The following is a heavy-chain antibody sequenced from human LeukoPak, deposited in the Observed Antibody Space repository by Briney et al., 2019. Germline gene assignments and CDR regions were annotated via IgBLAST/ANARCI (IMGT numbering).Heavy chain of an antibody. Sequence: SETLSLTCTVSGGSISSYYWSWIRQPPGKALEWIGYIYYTGSTNYNPSLRSRVTISVDTSRNQFSLKLSSVTAADTAVYYCARWGTTNDYWGEGTLVTVSS. CDR1: GGSISSYY. J-gene: IGHJ4*02. D-gene: IGHD3-16*01. V-gene: IGHV4-59*01. CDR2: IYYTGST. CDR3: ARWGTTNDY.